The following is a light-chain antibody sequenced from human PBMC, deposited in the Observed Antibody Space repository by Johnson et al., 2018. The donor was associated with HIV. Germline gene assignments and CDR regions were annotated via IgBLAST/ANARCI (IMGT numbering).Light chain of an antibody. V-gene: IGLV1-51*02. CDR1: SSNIGNNY. Sequence: QSMLTQPPSVSAAPGQKVTISCSGSSSNIGNNYVSWYQHLPGTAPKLLIYENNKRPSGIPDRFSGSKSGTSATLGITGLQTGDEADYYCGTWDSGLSAGVFGTGTNVTVL. J-gene: IGLJ1*01. CDR3: GTWDSGLSAGV. CDR2: ENN.